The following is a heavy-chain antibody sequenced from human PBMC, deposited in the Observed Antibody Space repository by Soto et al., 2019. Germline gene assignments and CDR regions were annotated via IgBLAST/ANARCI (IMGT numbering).Heavy chain of an antibody. CDR3: ARDHCSGGSCYFGYYYGMDV. Sequence: PSETLSLTCTVSGGSISSGGYYWSRIRQHPGKGLEWIGYIYYSGSTYYSPSLKSRVTISVDTSKNQFSLKLSSVTAADTAVYYCARDHCSGGSCYFGYYYGMDVWGQGTTVTVSS. V-gene: IGHV4-31*03. D-gene: IGHD2-15*01. CDR1: GGSISSGGYY. CDR2: IYYSGST. J-gene: IGHJ6*02.